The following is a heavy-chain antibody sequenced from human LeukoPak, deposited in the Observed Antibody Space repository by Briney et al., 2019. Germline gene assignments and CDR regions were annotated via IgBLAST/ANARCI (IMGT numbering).Heavy chain of an antibody. CDR1: GFTFSSYA. CDR3: VRHMITFLSSNDAFDV. Sequence: GGSLRLSCAASGFTFSSYAMSWVRQAPGKGLEWVSAISGSGGSTYYADSVKGRFTISRDNSKNTVYLEMNTLRPADTAVYYCVRHMITFLSSNDAFDVWGQGTTVTVSS. V-gene: IGHV3-23*01. CDR2: ISGSGGST. D-gene: IGHD3-16*01. J-gene: IGHJ3*01.